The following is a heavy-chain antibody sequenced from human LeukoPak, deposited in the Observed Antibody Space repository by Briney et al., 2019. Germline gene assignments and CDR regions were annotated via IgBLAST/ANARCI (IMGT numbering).Heavy chain of an antibody. CDR1: GGTFISYA. Sequence: GASVKVSCKASGGTFISYAISWVRQAPGQGLEWMGGIIPIFGTANYAQKFQGRVTITTDESTSTAYMELSSLRSEDTAVYYCARMGGYGSGSYSQFPFDYWGQGTLVTVSS. J-gene: IGHJ4*02. CDR3: ARMGGYGSGSYSQFPFDY. V-gene: IGHV1-69*05. D-gene: IGHD3-10*01. CDR2: IIPIFGTA.